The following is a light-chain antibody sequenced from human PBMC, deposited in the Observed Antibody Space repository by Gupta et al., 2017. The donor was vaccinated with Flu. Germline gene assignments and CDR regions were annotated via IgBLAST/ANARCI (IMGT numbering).Light chain of an antibody. CDR2: KAS. J-gene: IGKJ1*01. V-gene: IGKV1-5*03. CDR1: QSISSW. CDR3: QQEYSYPWT. Sequence: IQMTQAPSTLSASVGDRFTITCRASQSISSWLAWFQQKPGKAPKLLIYKASSIERGVPSRFSGSGSGTEFTLTISSLQPDDFATYYCQQEYSYPWTFGQGTKVEFK.